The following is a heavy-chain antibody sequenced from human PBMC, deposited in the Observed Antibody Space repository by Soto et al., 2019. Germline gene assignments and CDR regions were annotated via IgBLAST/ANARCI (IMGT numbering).Heavy chain of an antibody. CDR1: GFTFSDYY. V-gene: IGHV3-11*06. CDR3: ARDASLDCSSTSCYFDY. Sequence: QVQLVESGGGLVKPGGSLRLSCADSGFTFSDYYMSWIRQAPGKGLEWVSYISSSSSYTNYADSVKGRFTISRDNAKNSLYLQMNSLRAEDTAVYYCARDASLDCSSTSCYFDYWGQGTLVTVSS. CDR2: ISSSSSYT. J-gene: IGHJ4*02. D-gene: IGHD2-2*01.